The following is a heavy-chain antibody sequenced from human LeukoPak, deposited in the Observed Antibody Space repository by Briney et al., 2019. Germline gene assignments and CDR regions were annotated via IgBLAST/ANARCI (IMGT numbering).Heavy chain of an antibody. V-gene: IGHV4-31*03. CDR1: GGSISSGGYY. CDR2: TYYSGST. J-gene: IGHJ4*02. CDR3: ARGFGYSSPWQSVDY. D-gene: IGHD6-13*01. Sequence: PSETLSLTCTVSGGSISSGGYYWSWLRQHPGKGLEWIAYTYYSGSTYHNPSLKSRVTRSVDTSKNQFSLKLSSVTAADTAVYYCARGFGYSSPWQSVDYWGQGTLVTVSS.